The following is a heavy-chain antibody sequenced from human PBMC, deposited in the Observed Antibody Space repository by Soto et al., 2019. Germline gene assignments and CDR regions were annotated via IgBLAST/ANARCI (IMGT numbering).Heavy chain of an antibody. V-gene: IGHV1-2*04. CDR1: GYSFTDYH. CDR2: INPKSGGT. CDR3: ARGDSTDCSNGVCSFFYNHDMDV. Sequence: ASVKVSCKASGYSFTDYHIHWVRQAPGQGLEWLGRINPKSGGTSTAQKFQGWGTMTTDTSISTASMGLTRLTSDDTAIYYCARGDSTDCSNGVCSFFYNHDMDVWGQGTTVTVSS. D-gene: IGHD2-8*01. J-gene: IGHJ6*02.